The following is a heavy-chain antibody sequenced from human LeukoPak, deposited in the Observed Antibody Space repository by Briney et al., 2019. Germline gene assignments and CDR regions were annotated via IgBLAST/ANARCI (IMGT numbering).Heavy chain of an antibody. CDR3: ASPGSSWYVYYFDY. CDR2: IIPIFGTA. CDR1: GGTFSSYA. V-gene: IGHV1-69*13. Sequence: GASVKVSCKASGGTFSSYAISWVRQAPGQGLEWMGGIIPIFGTANYAQKFQGRVTITADESTSTAYMELSSLRSEDTAVYYCASPGSSWYVYYFDYWGQGTLVTVSS. J-gene: IGHJ4*02. D-gene: IGHD6-13*01.